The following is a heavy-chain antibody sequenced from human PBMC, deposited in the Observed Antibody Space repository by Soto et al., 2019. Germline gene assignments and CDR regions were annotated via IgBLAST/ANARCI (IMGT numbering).Heavy chain of an antibody. J-gene: IGHJ4*02. CDR1: GFTFSSYG. Sequence: QVQLVESGGGVVQPGRSLRLSCAASGFTFSSYGMHWVRQAPGKGLEWVAVIWYDGSNKYYADSVKGRFTISRDNSKNTLYLQMNSLRAEDKAVYYCARDRGELLWFGELLLHLDYWGQGTLVTVSS. CDR3: ARDRGELLWFGELLLHLDY. D-gene: IGHD3-10*01. CDR2: IWYDGSNK. V-gene: IGHV3-33*01.